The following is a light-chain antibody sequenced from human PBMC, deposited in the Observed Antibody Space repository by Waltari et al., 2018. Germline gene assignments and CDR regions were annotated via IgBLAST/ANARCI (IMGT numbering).Light chain of an antibody. CDR2: GNS. Sequence: QSVLTQPPSVSGAPGQRVTISCTGSSPNIGADYDVHWYQQLPGTAPKLLMYGNSNRPSGVPDRFSGSKSGTSASLAITGLQAEDEADYYCQSYDSSLRGVVFGGGTKLTVL. V-gene: IGLV1-40*01. J-gene: IGLJ2*01. CDR1: SPNIGADYD. CDR3: QSYDSSLRGVV.